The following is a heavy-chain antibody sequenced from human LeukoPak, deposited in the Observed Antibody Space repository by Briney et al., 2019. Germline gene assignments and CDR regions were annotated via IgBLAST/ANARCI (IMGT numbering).Heavy chain of an antibody. CDR3: ARGRAGTPTYYFDY. D-gene: IGHD1/OR15-1a*01. CDR1: GGSISSYY. CDR2: IYYSGST. V-gene: IGHV4-59*01. J-gene: IGHJ4*02. Sequence: SETLSLTCTVSGGSISSYYWSWIRQPPGKGLEWIGYIYYSGSTNYNPSLKSRVTISVDTSKNQFSLKLSSVTAADTAVYYCARGRAGTPTYYFDYWGQGTLVTVSS.